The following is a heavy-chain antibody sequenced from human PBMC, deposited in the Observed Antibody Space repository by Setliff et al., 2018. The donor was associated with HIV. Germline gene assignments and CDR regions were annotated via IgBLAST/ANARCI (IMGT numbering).Heavy chain of an antibody. V-gene: IGHV4-38-2*01. CDR1: GYAISSGYY. J-gene: IGHJ4*02. CDR3: ARELLRSWDGSENSYKPYYFDY. Sequence: SETLSLTCAVSGYAISSGYYWGWIRRPPGKGLEWIGSIYARGSTYYNPSLKSRVTISVDTSKNQFSLKLSYVTAADTAVYHCARELLRSWDGSENSYKPYYFDYWGQGTLVTVSS. CDR2: IYARGST. D-gene: IGHD3-10*01.